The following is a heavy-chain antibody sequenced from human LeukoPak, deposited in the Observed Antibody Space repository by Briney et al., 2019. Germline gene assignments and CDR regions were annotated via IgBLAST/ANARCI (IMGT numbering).Heavy chain of an antibody. D-gene: IGHD3-10*01. CDR1: GGSFSGYY. Sequence: SETLSLTCAVYGGSFSGYYWSWIRQPPGKGLEWIGEINHGGSTNYNPSLKSRVTISVDTSKNQFSLKLSSVTAADTAVYYCARGSRYYGSGSWFDPWGQGTLVTVSS. J-gene: IGHJ5*02. CDR2: INHGGST. CDR3: ARGSRYYGSGSWFDP. V-gene: IGHV4-34*01.